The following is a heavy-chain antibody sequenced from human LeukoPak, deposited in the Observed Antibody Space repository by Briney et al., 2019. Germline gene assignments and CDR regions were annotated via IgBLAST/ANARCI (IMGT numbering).Heavy chain of an antibody. Sequence: EAAVTVSCKASGGTVSSYAIRWVRQAPGQGLEWMGGIIPIFGTANYAQKFQGRVTITADKSTSTAYMELSSLRSEATAEYSCAREKDRPAVSDAFDIWGQGTMVTVSS. D-gene: IGHD2-2*01. J-gene: IGHJ3*02. CDR2: IIPIFGTA. CDR3: AREKDRPAVSDAFDI. V-gene: IGHV1-69*06. CDR1: GGTVSSYA.